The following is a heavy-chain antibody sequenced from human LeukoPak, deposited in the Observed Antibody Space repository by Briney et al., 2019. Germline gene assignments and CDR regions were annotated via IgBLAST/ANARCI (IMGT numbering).Heavy chain of an antibody. D-gene: IGHD1-1*01. V-gene: IGHV3-23*01. Sequence: GGSLRLSCAASGFTFRTYATSWVRQAPGKGLEWVSTISGNGGSTYYADSVRGRFTISRDNSKSTLYLQMNSLRAEDTAVYYCARDPGYAVYYFDYWGQGTLVTVSS. J-gene: IGHJ4*02. CDR1: GFTFRTYA. CDR2: ISGNGGST. CDR3: ARDPGYAVYYFDY.